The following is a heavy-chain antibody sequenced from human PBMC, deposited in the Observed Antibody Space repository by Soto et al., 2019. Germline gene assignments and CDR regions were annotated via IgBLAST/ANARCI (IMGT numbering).Heavy chain of an antibody. CDR2: TSYNEDTK. CDR1: GFLFSGYP. V-gene: IGHV3-30-3*01. CDR3: AILWFGEYFG. D-gene: IGHD3-10*01. J-gene: IGHJ4*02. Sequence: QVHLVESGGGVVQPGGSLRLSCVASGFLFSGYPMHWVRQAPGRGLEWLAVTSYNEDTKHYADSLKGRFTNSRDNSKNTLYLHMKNLRPDDTAIYYCAILWFGEYFGWGQGTLVTVSA.